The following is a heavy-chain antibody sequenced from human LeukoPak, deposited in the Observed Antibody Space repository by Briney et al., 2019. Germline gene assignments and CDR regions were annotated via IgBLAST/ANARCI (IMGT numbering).Heavy chain of an antibody. J-gene: IGHJ4*02. CDR1: RFTFSTYA. D-gene: IGHD2-2*01. CDR3: AKXXXXTMTDQXFDS. CDR2: ISGSGGST. Sequence: GGSLRLSCAASRFTFSTYAMNWVRQGPGKGLEWVSAISGSGGSTYYTDSVKGRFTISRDNSKNTVYLQMNSLRAEDTAVYYCAKXXXXTMTDQXFDSWGQGALVTVSS. V-gene: IGHV3-23*01.